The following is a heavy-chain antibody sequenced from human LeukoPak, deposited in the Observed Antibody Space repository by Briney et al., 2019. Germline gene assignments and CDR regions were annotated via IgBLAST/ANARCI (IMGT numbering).Heavy chain of an antibody. J-gene: IGHJ4*02. CDR2: INPNSGGT. CDR3: AKDRLIPQAESKAVALGLLGY. Sequence: ASVKISCKASGYTFTGYYMHWVRQAPGQGLEWMGWINPNSGGTNYAQKFQGRVTMTRDTSISTAYMELSRLRSDDTAVYYCAKDRLIPQAESKAVALGLLGYWGQGTLVTVSS. CDR1: GYTFTGYY. V-gene: IGHV1-2*02. D-gene: IGHD6-19*01.